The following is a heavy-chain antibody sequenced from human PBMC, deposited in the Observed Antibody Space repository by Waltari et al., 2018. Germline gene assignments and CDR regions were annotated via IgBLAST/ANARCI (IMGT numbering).Heavy chain of an antibody. J-gene: IGHJ4*02. CDR1: DFTFSNYW. Sequence: EVQMVEYGGGLVQPGGSLRLSGEASDFTFSNYWMHWVRQIPGKGLLWVSQVNSDGTSSTYAESAKGRFTISRDNAKSTLYLQMNSLRVEDTAVYYCARDTPGDGIDYWGQGTLVTVSS. V-gene: IGHV3-74*03. CDR2: VNSDGTSS. D-gene: IGHD7-27*01. CDR3: ARDTPGDGIDY.